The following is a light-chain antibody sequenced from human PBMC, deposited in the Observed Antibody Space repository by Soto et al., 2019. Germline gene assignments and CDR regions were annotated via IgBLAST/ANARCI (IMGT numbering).Light chain of an antibody. V-gene: IGLV1-40*01. J-gene: IGLJ1*01. Sequence: QSALTQPPSVSGAPGQRVTISCTGSSSNIGAGYDVHWYQPLPGTAPKLLISGNSNRPSGVPDRFSGSKSGTSASLATTGLQAEDEADYYCQSYDSSLSGSYVFGTGTKVTVL. CDR2: GNS. CDR1: SSNIGAGYD. CDR3: QSYDSSLSGSYV.